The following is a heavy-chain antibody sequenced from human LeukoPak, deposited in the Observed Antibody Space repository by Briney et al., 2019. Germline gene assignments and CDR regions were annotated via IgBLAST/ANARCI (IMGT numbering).Heavy chain of an antibody. CDR3: AKPAKTDYADY. CDR1: GGSISSSS. J-gene: IGHJ4*02. Sequence: PSETLSLTCTVSGGSISSSSYYWGWIRQPPGKGLEWVSYISSSSSTIYYADSVKGRFTISRDNAKNSLYLQMNSLRAEDTALYYCAKPAKTDYADYWGQGTLVTVSS. D-gene: IGHD1-14*01. V-gene: IGHV3-48*01. CDR2: ISSSSSTI.